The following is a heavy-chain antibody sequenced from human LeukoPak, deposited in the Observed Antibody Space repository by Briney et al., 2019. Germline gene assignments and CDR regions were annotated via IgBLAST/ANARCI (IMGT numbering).Heavy chain of an antibody. CDR1: GGSFGGYY. D-gene: IGHD7-27*01. CDR2: INHSGST. J-gene: IGHJ4*02. Sequence: SETLSLTCAVYGGSFGGYYWSWIRQPPGKGLEWIGEINHSGSTNYNPSLKSRVTISVDTSKNQFSLKLSSVTAADTAVYYCARQPLGSLDYWGQGTLVTVSS. CDR3: ARQPLGSLDY. V-gene: IGHV4-34*01.